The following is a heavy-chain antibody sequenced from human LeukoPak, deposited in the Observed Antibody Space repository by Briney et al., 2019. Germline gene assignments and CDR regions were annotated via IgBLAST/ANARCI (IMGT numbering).Heavy chain of an antibody. Sequence: GGSLRLSCAASGFTFSSYSMNWVRQAPGKGLEWVSSISSSSSYIYYADSVKGRFTISRDNAKNSLYLQMNSLRAGDTAVYYCARVKVAGTTLDYWGQGTLVTVSS. V-gene: IGHV3-21*01. CDR3: ARVKVAGTTLDY. J-gene: IGHJ4*02. CDR2: ISSSSSYI. D-gene: IGHD6-19*01. CDR1: GFTFSSYS.